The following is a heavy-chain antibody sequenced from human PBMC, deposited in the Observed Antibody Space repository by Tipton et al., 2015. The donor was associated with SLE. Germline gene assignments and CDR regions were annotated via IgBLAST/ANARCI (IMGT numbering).Heavy chain of an antibody. Sequence: LRLSCTVSGGSISSSSYYWGWIRQPPGKGLEWIGSIYYSGSTYYNPSLKSRVTISVDTSKNQFSLKLSSVTAADTAVYYCARDKPGVFVVVPPFDYWGQGTLVTVSS. D-gene: IGHD3-3*01. V-gene: IGHV4-39*07. CDR2: IYYSGST. J-gene: IGHJ4*02. CDR3: ARDKPGVFVVVPPFDY. CDR1: GGSISSSSYY.